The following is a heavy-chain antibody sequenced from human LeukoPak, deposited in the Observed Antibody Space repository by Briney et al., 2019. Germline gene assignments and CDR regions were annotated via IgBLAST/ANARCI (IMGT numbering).Heavy chain of an antibody. D-gene: IGHD3-9*01. V-gene: IGHV4-34*01. CDR3: ASPRYPRRSHAFDI. Sequence: PSETLSLTCAVYGGSFSGYYWSWIRQPPGKGLEWIGEINHSGSTNYNPSLKSRVTISVDTSKNQFSLKLSSVTAADTAVYYCASPRYPRRSHAFDIWGQGTMVTVSS. CDR1: GGSFSGYY. J-gene: IGHJ3*02. CDR2: INHSGST.